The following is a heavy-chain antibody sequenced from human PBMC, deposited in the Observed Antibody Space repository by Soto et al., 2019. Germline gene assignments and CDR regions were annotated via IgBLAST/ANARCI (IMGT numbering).Heavy chain of an antibody. CDR1: GGSISSSNW. Sequence: PSETLSLTCAVSGGSISSSNWWSWVRQPPGKGLEWIGGIYHSGSTNYNPSLKSRVTISVDKSKNQFSLKLSSVTAADTAAFYCARHSKRRGDEPFGYWGQGTLVTVSS. D-gene: IGHD1-1*01. CDR3: ARHSKRRGDEPFGY. V-gene: IGHV4-4*02. CDR2: IYHSGST. J-gene: IGHJ4*02.